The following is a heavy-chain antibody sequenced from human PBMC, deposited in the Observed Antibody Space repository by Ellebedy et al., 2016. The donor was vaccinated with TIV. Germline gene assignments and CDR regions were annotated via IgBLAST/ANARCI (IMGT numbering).Heavy chain of an antibody. CDR2: IHTNTGNP. Sequence: ASVKVSCKASGYTFTAYPMNWVRQAPGQGLEWLGWIHTNTGNPTYSQGFRGQFVFSLDTSVTTAYLEISGLRAEDTAVYYCARDSRYNWNDWDYYHMDVWGRGTTVTVSS. J-gene: IGHJ6*03. CDR1: GYTFTAYP. CDR3: ARDSRYNWNDWDYYHMDV. D-gene: IGHD1-1*01. V-gene: IGHV7-4-1*02.